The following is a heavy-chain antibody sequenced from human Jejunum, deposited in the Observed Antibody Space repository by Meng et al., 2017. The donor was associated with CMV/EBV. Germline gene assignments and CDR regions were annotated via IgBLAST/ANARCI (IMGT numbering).Heavy chain of an antibody. D-gene: IGHD4-23*01. CDR3: ARPASDWDYGGIEPLNL. V-gene: IGHV3-74*01. CDR1: FAFATYL. J-gene: IGHJ5*02. CDR2: ISVDATKI. Sequence: FAFATYLIPWHRLVAGEGPLWGSHISVDATKIKYADAVKGRFTVSRDNAKNTVFLQMNNLRAEDTAVYYCARPASDWDYGGIEPLNLWGQGTLVTVSS.